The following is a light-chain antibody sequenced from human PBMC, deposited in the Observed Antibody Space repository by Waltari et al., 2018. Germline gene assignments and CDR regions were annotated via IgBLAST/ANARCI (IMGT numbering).Light chain of an antibody. Sequence: QSALTQPPSASGSPGPSVTISCTGASSDIGAVSWYQHHPGKAPKLMIYDVTKRPSGVPDRFSGSGSGNTASLTVSGLQPEDEADYYCTSDAGSNSNSFYVFGTGTKVTVL. J-gene: IGLJ1*01. CDR2: DVT. CDR3: TSDAGSNSNSFYV. CDR1: SSDIGA. V-gene: IGLV2-8*01.